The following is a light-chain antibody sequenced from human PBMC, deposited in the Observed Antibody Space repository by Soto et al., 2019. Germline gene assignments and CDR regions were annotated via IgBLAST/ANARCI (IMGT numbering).Light chain of an antibody. Sequence: EIEMTQSRATLPVSPGEIATLPYRASQSVTHSLAWYQQKPGQAPRLIVYDASNRATGIPTRFSGSWSGTDCTLTISNLEPEDVAVYYCQQHISWPLTLGGGTKVDIK. CDR1: QSVTHS. CDR2: DAS. CDR3: QQHISWPLT. J-gene: IGKJ4*01. V-gene: IGKV3-11*01.